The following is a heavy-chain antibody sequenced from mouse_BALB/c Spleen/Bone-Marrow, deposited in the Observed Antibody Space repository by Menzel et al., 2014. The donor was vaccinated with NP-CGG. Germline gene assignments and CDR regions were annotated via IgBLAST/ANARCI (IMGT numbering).Heavy chain of an antibody. D-gene: IGHD2-10*02. CDR3: ARSLDEGYAMDY. CDR2: IHYSGTT. J-gene: IGHJ4*01. V-gene: IGHV3-1*02. Sequence: EVKLLESGPDLVKPSQLLSLTCTVTGYSITSGYSWHWIRQFPGDKLEWMGYIHYSGTTNYNPSLKSRVSITRDTSKNQFFLQLNSVTTEDTATYYCARSLDEGYAMDYWGQGTSVTVSS. CDR1: GYSITSGYS.